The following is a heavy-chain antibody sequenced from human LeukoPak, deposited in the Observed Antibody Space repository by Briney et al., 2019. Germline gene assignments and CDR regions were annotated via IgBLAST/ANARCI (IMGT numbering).Heavy chain of an antibody. CDR3: ARLLYSSRLFDY. V-gene: IGHV3-21*01. D-gene: IGHD6-13*01. J-gene: IGHJ4*02. CDR2: ISSSSGYI. Sequence: PGGSLRLSCAASGFTFGTYWMSWVRQAPGKGLEWVSSISSSSGYIYYADSVKGRFTISRDNAKNSLYLQMNSLTAEDTAVYYCARLLYSSRLFDYRGQGTLVTVSS. CDR1: GFTFGTYW.